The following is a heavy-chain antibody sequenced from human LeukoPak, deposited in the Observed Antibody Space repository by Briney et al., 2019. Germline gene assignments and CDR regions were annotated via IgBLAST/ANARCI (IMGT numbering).Heavy chain of an antibody. Sequence: GASVKVSCKASGYTFTGYYMHWVRQAPGQGLEWMGWVNPNSGGTNYAQKFQGRVTMTRDTSISTAYMELSRLRSDDTAVYYCLSIAARPVGKEDDYWGQGTLVTVSS. CDR1: GYTFTGYY. J-gene: IGHJ4*02. D-gene: IGHD6-6*01. CDR2: VNPNSGGT. V-gene: IGHV1-2*02. CDR3: LSIAARPVGKEDDY.